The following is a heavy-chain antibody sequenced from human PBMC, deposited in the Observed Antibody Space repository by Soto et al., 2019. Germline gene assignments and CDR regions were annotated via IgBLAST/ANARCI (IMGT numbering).Heavy chain of an antibody. J-gene: IGHJ4*02. CDR3: VRTSLVVAAATREDY. V-gene: IGHV3-74*01. Sequence: EVQLVESGGGLVQPGGSLRISCAASGFTFSSYWMHWVRQAPGKGLVWVSRINSDGSSTSYADSVKGRFTISRDNAKNTLYLQMNSLRAADTAVYYCVRTSLVVAAATREDYWGQGTLVTVSS. CDR1: GFTFSSYW. CDR2: INSDGSST. D-gene: IGHD2-15*01.